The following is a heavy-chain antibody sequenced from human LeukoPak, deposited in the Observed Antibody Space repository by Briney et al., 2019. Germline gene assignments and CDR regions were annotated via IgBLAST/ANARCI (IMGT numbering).Heavy chain of an antibody. J-gene: IGHJ4*02. D-gene: IGHD6-6*01. V-gene: IGHV4-34*01. Sequence: SETLSLTCAVYGGSFSGYYWSWVRQPPGMGLEWIGEINHSGSTNYNPSLKSRVTISVDTSKNQFSLKLSSVTAADTAVYYCASVYSSPDYWGQGTLVTVSS. CDR2: INHSGST. CDR3: ASVYSSPDY. CDR1: GGSFSGYY.